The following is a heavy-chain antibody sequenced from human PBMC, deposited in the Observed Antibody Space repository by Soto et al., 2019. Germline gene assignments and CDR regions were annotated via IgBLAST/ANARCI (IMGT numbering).Heavy chain of an antibody. CDR3: ARFPSP. J-gene: IGHJ5*02. Sequence: QLQLQESGSGLVRPSQTLSLTCAVSGGSISSGGYSWRWIRQPPGKALEWIGYTYHSGSTYYNPSLKSRVTISVDRSKNQFSLRLSSVTAAATAVYYCARFPSPWGQGTLVTVSS. CDR1: GGSISSGGYS. V-gene: IGHV4-30-2*01. CDR2: TYHSGST.